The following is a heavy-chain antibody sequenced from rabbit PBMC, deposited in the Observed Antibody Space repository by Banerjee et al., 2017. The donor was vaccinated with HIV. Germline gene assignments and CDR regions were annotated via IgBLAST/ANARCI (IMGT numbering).Heavy chain of an antibody. D-gene: IGHD2-1*01. CDR3: AREYGGYGQM. CDR2: IYGGSTHYI. J-gene: IGHJ4*01. CDR1: GFSFSSGYD. V-gene: IGHV1S40*01. Sequence: QSLEESGGDLVKPGASLTLTCTASGFSFSSGYDMCWVRQAPGKGLEWIACIYGGSTHYIYYATWAKGRFTISKPSSTTVTLQMTSLTAADTATYFCAREYGGYGQMWGPGTLVTVS.